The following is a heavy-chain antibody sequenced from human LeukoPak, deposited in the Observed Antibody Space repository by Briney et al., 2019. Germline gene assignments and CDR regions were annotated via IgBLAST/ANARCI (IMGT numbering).Heavy chain of an antibody. CDR2: IYYSGST. CDR1: GGSISSYY. D-gene: IGHD3-10*01. Sequence: SETLSLTCTVSGGSISSYYWSWIRQPPGKGLEWIGYIYYSGSTNYNPSLKSRVTISVDTSKNQFSLKLSSVTAADTAVYYCARVPLSQLLWFGEYPNYYYMDVWGKGTTVTISS. J-gene: IGHJ6*03. V-gene: IGHV4-59*01. CDR3: ARVPLSQLLWFGEYPNYYYMDV.